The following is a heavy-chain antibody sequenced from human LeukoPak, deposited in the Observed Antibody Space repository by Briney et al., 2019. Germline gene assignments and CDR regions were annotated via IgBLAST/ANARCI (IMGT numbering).Heavy chain of an antibody. D-gene: IGHD5-24*01. CDR2: ISYDGSNK. J-gene: IGHJ4*02. Sequence: AGRSLRLSCAASGFTFSSYAVHWVRQAPGKGLEWVAVISYDGSNKYYADSVKGRFTISRDNAKNTLTLQMNSLRVEDTAVYFCARDWVYKIDYWGRGTLVTVSS. CDR1: GFTFSSYA. V-gene: IGHV3-30-3*01. CDR3: ARDWVYKIDY.